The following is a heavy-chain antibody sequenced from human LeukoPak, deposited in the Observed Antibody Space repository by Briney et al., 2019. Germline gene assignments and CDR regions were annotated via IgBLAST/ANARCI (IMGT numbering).Heavy chain of an antibody. D-gene: IGHD4-23*01. V-gene: IGHV4-30-4*01. CDR3: ARDLEGYGGPFDY. Sequence: PSETLSLTCTISGGSISSVDYYWSWIRQSPGKGLEWIGYIYYSGSTYYNPSLKSRVTISIDTSKNQFSLKLSSVTAADTAVYYCARDLEGYGGPFDYWGQGTLVTVSS. CDR2: IYYSGST. J-gene: IGHJ4*02. CDR1: GGSISSVDYY.